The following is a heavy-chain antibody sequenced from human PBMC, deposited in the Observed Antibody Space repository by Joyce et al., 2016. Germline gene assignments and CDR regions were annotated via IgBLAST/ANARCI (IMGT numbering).Heavy chain of an antibody. D-gene: IGHD1-14*01. V-gene: IGHV1-18*01. CDR2: INAKTGEI. CDR3: AGGPVGNPGPGFPH. CDR1: GDTLINYG. Sequence: QVQLVQSGGELKKPGASVTVSCKASGDTLINYGLSWVRQAPGQGLEWMGWINAKTGEIKYIQKLQGRVTMTTDTPTSTAYMELRSLRSDDTAVYYCAGGPVGNPGPGFPHWGQGTLVIVSS. J-gene: IGHJ1*01.